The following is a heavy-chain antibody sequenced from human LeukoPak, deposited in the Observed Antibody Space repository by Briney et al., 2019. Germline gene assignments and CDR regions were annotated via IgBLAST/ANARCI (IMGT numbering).Heavy chain of an antibody. CDR2: IRASGGGA. V-gene: IGHV3-23*01. Sequence: GGSLRLSCAASGVTFSSFAMRWVRQAPGKGLEWVSTIRASGGGAFYADSVKGRFTISRDDSKNTLYLQMNSLRAEDTAVYYCARVVVWRNEVGDYWGQGTLVTVSS. J-gene: IGHJ4*02. CDR3: ARVVVWRNEVGDY. CDR1: GVTFSSFA. D-gene: IGHD3-16*01.